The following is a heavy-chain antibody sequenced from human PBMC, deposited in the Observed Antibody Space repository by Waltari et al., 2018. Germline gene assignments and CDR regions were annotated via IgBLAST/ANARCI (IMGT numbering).Heavy chain of an antibody. CDR1: GGSFSGYY. Sequence: QVQLQQWGAGLLKPSETLSLTCAVYGGSFSGYYWSWIRQPPGKGLEWIGEINHSGRINDNPSRKWRVTIPVETSKTRFSLKLRSVTAANTVVYYCARGPYGSGSYYRWFDPWGQGTLVTVSS. V-gene: IGHV4-34*01. J-gene: IGHJ5*02. CDR2: INHSGRI. D-gene: IGHD3-10*01. CDR3: ARGPYGSGSYYRWFDP.